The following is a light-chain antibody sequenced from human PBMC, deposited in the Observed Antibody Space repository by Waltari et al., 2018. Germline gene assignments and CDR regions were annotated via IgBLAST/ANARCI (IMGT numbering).Light chain of an antibody. V-gene: IGLV3-1*01. J-gene: IGLJ2*01. CDR2: QDN. CDR3: QTWDSSTNVV. Sequence: SYEVTQPPSVSVSPGQTATLTCSGDKLGDKSASWYQQKPGQSPVLIIYQDNKRPSGIPERFSGSISGDTATLTISGTQAMDEADYYCQTWDSSTNVVFGGGTKLTVL. CDR1: KLGDKS.